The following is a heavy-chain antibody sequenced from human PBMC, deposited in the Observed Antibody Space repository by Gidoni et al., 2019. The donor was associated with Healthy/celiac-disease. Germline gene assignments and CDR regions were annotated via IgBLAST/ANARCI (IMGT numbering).Heavy chain of an antibody. CDR1: GGSISSGGYD. Sequence: QVQLQESGPGLVKPPQTLSLTCTVSGGSISSGGYDWSWIRQHPGKGLGWFGYIYYSGSTYHNPSLKSRVTISVATSKNQFSLKLSSVTAADTAVYYCARVSSTVGWFDPWGQGTLVTVSS. D-gene: IGHD4-4*01. CDR2: IYYSGST. J-gene: IGHJ5*02. V-gene: IGHV4-31*03. CDR3: ARVSSTVGWFDP.